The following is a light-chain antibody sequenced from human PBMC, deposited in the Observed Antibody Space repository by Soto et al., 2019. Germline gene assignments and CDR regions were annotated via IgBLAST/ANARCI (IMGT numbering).Light chain of an antibody. V-gene: IGKV4-1*01. CDR2: WAS. J-gene: IGKJ1*01. CDR3: HQYYNIPST. CDR1: QRVLYSHNDETF. Sequence: LVMGHPPPSLVWFLGGEAPIPSRSSQRVLYSHNDETFLAWYQQKPGQPPRQLIYWASTRDSGVPDRFRGSGSGTDFTLTITSLQAEDVALFYCHQYYNIPSTFGQGTKVDIK.